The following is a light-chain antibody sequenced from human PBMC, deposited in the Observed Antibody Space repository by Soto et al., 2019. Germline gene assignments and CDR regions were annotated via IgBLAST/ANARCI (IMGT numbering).Light chain of an antibody. J-gene: IGKJ1*01. CDR2: EVS. Sequence: DVVMTQTPLSLSVAPGQPASISCKSSQSLLHITGETFLFWYLQKPGQSPQLLIYEVSTRVSGVPDRFSGSGSGTDFTLTISSLQPEDFATYYCQQSYSTPPTFGQGTKVEIK. CDR1: QSLLHITGETF. V-gene: IGKV2-29*01. CDR3: QQSYSTPPT.